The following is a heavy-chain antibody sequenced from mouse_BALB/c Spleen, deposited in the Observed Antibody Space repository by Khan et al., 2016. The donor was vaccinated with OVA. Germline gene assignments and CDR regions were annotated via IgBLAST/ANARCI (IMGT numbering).Heavy chain of an antibody. CDR1: GYTFTSYT. J-gene: IGHJ3*01. CDR3: VRDGAYHRNDDWFAY. D-gene: IGHD2-14*01. V-gene: IGHV1-4*01. CDR2: INPSNGYT. Sequence: VQLQESGAELTRPGASVKMSCKASGYTFTSYTIHWIKKRPGQGLEWIGYINPSNGYTNYNQKFKDKATLTTDKSSTTAYLQLSSLTSDDSAVYNCVRDGAYHRNDDWFAYWGQGTLVTGSA.